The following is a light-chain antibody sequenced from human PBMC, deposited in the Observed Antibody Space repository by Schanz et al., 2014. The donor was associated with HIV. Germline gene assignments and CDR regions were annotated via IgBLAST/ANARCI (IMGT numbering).Light chain of an antibody. Sequence: EIVMTQSPATLSVSPGERATLSCRASQTVSSNLAWYQQKPGQAPRLLIFGASTRATGVPVRFSGSGSGTDFTLTINRLEPEDCAVYYCQQYGSSGTFGPGTKVHIK. CDR2: GAS. CDR3: QQYGSSGT. V-gene: IGKV3-15*01. CDR1: QTVSSN. J-gene: IGKJ3*01.